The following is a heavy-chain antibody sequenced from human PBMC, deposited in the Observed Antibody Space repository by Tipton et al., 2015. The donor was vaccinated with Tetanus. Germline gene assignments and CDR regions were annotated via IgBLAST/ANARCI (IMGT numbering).Heavy chain of an antibody. V-gene: IGHV3-9*01. CDR2: MLWNGARI. J-gene: IGHJ4*02. Sequence: SLRLSCAVSGLTFHEHAMHWVRQAPGKGLEWVSGMLWNGARIDYADSLRGRFTISRVNSKNTLYLQMNSLRPEDTAVYYCAKEFQRARIRFFDSWGQGTQVTASS. CDR1: GLTFHEHA. CDR3: AKEFQRARIRFFDS. D-gene: IGHD2-15*01.